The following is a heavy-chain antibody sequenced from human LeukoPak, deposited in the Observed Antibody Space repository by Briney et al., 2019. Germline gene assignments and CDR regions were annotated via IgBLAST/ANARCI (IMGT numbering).Heavy chain of an antibody. D-gene: IGHD2-2*01. V-gene: IGHV4-34*01. CDR3: ARGRLGYQLLNSNNWFDP. CDR2: INHSGST. Sequence: KSSETLSLTCAVYGGSFSGYYWSWLRQPPGKGLEWIGEINHSGSTNYNPSLKSRVTISVDTSKNQFSLKLSSVTAADTAVYYCARGRLGYQLLNSNNWFDPWGQGTLVAVSS. CDR1: GGSFSGYY. J-gene: IGHJ5*02.